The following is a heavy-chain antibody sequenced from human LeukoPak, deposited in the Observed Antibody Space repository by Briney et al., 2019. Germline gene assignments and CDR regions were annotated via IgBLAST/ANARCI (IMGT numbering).Heavy chain of an antibody. Sequence: GGSLRLSCAASGFTFSDYYMSWIRQAPGKGLEWVSYVSSSGSSIYYADSVKGRFTISRDNAKNLLYLQMNSLRAEDTAVYYCARDTFQPGLIDSWGQGTLVTVSP. CDR3: ARDTFQPGLIDS. V-gene: IGHV3-11*04. CDR1: GFTFSDYY. J-gene: IGHJ4*02. D-gene: IGHD2-2*01. CDR2: VSSSGSSI.